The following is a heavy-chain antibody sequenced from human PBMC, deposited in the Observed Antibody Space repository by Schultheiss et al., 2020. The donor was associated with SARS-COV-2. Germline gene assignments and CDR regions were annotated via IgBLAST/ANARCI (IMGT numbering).Heavy chain of an antibody. Sequence: ASVKVSCKASGYTFTDYYIHWVRQAPGQGPEWMGWINPNSGGTNYAQKFQGWVTMTRDTSISTAYMEVSRLKSDDTAVYYCASAPPYYYYGMDVWGQGTTVTVSS. CDR2: INPNSGGT. J-gene: IGHJ6*02. V-gene: IGHV1-2*04. CDR1: GYTFTDYY. CDR3: ASAPPYYYYGMDV.